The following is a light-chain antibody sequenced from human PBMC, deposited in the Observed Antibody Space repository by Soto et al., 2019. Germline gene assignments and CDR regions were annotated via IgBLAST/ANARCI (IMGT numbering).Light chain of an antibody. J-gene: IGKJ2*01. CDR3: QQYNTFTT. CDR2: DAS. Sequence: IQLTQSPSSLSASVGDRVSITCRASQSISNYLAWYQQKPGKAPKVVIYDASSLESGVPSRFSGTGSGTEFTLTISTLQPDDFATYYCQQYNTFTTLGQGTKLEIK. V-gene: IGKV1-5*01. CDR1: QSISNY.